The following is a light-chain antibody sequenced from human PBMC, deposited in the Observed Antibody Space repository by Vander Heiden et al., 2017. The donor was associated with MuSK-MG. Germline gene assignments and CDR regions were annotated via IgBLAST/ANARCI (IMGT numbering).Light chain of an antibody. CDR1: QSISCS. V-gene: IGKV1-39*01. J-gene: IGKJ1*01. CDR2: SAS. Sequence: IQMTQSPSSLSASVGDSVTITCRARQSISCSLTWYQQQPGKAHKHLLYSASRLQSSVQSRFSGSGSGTDFTLTISSLQPDDCATFYCQQSYSTPLTFGQGTKVEIK. CDR3: QQSYSTPLT.